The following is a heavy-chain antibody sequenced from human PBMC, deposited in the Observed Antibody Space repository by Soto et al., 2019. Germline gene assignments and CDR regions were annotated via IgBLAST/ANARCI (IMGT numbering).Heavy chain of an antibody. D-gene: IGHD5-18*01. CDR2: INSDGSST. V-gene: IGHV3-74*01. CDR3: ARGGGYSYAPATY. CDR1: GFTFSSYW. J-gene: IGHJ4*02. Sequence: GSLRLSCASSGFTFSSYWMHWVRQAPGKGLVWVSRINSDGSSTSYADSVKGRFTISRDNAKNTLYLQMNSLRAEDTAVYYCARGGGYSYAPATYWVQGTLVTVSS.